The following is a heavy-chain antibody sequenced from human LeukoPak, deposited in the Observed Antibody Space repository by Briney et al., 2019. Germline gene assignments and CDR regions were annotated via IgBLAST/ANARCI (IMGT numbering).Heavy chain of an antibody. J-gene: IGHJ4*02. D-gene: IGHD6-13*01. CDR1: GYTFTSYW. CDR2: INPDGGST. CDR3: ARAPRNSSTMLDF. V-gene: IGHV1-46*01. Sequence: ASVKVSCKASGYTFTSYWIQWVRQAPGQGLEWMGLINPDGGSTAYAHRFQGRVIMSRDTSTSTAYMDLSSLRSEDTAVYHCARAPRNSSTMLDFWGQGTLVTISS.